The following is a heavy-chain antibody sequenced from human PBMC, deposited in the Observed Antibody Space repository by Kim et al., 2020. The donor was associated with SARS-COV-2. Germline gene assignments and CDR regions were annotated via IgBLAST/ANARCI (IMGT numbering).Heavy chain of an antibody. V-gene: IGHV3-21*01. CDR1: GFTLTTCS. CDR3: ARYDSSTYSFAFDL. J-gene: IGHJ2*01. D-gene: IGHD3-22*01. CDR2: ISSSGSFI. Sequence: GGSRRLSCAASGFTLTTCSMNWVRQAPGKGLEWVSSISSSGSFIYYADSVKGRFTISRDIAKNSLHLQMDSLRAEDTAVYYCARYDSSTYSFAFDLWGRG.